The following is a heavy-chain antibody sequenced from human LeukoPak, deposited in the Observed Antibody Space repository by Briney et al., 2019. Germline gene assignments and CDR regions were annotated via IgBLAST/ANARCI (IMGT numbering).Heavy chain of an antibody. Sequence: ASAKVSCKASGFTFTSYYMHWVRQAPGQGLEWMGIINPSGSYTSYAQKFQGRVTMTRDTSTSTVYMELSSLRSEDTAVYYCARDNSGGSTWWFDPWGQGTLVTVSS. CDR2: INPSGSYT. CDR1: GFTFTSYY. V-gene: IGHV1-46*01. CDR3: ARDNSGGSTWWFDP. D-gene: IGHD2-15*01. J-gene: IGHJ5*02.